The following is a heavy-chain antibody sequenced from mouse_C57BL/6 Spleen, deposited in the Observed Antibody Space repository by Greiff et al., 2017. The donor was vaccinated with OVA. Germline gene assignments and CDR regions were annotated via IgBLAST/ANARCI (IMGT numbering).Heavy chain of an antibody. Sequence: QVQLKESGAELVRPGTSVKVSCKASGYAFTNYLIEWVKQRPGQGLEWIGVINPGSGGTNYNEKFKGKATLTADKSSSTAYMQLSSLTSEDSAVYFCARGGDSNYGAWFAYWGQGTLVTVSA. D-gene: IGHD2-5*01. J-gene: IGHJ3*01. CDR3: ARGGDSNYGAWFAY. CDR1: GYAFTNYL. V-gene: IGHV1-54*01. CDR2: INPGSGGT.